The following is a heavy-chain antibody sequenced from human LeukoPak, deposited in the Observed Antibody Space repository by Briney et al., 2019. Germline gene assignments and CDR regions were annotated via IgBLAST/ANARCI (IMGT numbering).Heavy chain of an antibody. CDR2: INSDGSST. V-gene: IGHV3-74*01. D-gene: IGHD6-13*01. J-gene: IGHJ4*02. CDR3: ARGARYSSSWYLDYGDYPFDY. CDR1: GFTFSSYW. Sequence: GGSLRLSCAASGFTFSSYWMHWVRRAPGKGLVWVSRINSDGSSTSYADSVKGRFTISRDNAKNTLYLQMNSLRAEDTAVYYCARGARYSSSWYLDYGDYPFDYWGQGTLVTVSS.